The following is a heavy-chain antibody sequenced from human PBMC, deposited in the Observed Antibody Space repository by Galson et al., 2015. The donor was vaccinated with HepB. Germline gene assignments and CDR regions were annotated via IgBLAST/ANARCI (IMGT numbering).Heavy chain of an antibody. J-gene: IGHJ5*02. CDR3: VRLGDPSGYSSA. CDR2: IGSKAINYAT. Sequence: SLRLSCAASGFSFSGSAIHWVRQTSGKGLERVGRIGSKAINYATAYTSAVKGRFTISRDDSKKTAFLQMNTLKNEDTAVYYCVRLGDPSGYSSAWGQGTLVTVSS. D-gene: IGHD6-25*01. CDR1: GFSFSGSA. V-gene: IGHV3-73*01.